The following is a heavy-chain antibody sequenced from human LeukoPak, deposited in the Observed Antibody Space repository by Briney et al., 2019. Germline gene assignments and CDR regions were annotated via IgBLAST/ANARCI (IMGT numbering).Heavy chain of an antibody. Sequence: SVKVSCKASGGTFSSYAISWVRQAPGQGLEWMGGIIPIFGTANYAQKFQGRVTITADKSTSTAYMELSSLRSEDTAVYYCARGDITMVRGVIIPSRFDPWGQGTQVTVSS. CDR1: GGTFSSYA. CDR2: IIPIFGTA. D-gene: IGHD3-10*01. J-gene: IGHJ5*02. CDR3: ARGDITMVRGVIIPSRFDP. V-gene: IGHV1-69*06.